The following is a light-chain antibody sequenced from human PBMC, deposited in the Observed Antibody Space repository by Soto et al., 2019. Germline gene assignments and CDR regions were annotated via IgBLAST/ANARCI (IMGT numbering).Light chain of an antibody. CDR2: KNN. J-gene: IGLJ1*01. CDR3: AAWDDSLSGLYV. CDR1: SSNIGSNY. Sequence: QSVLTQPSSVSGTPGQRVTISCSGSSSNIGSNYVYWYQQLPGTAPKLLIYKNNQRPSGVPDRFSGSKSGTSASLAISGLRSEDEADYYCAAWDDSLSGLYVFGTGTKVTVL. V-gene: IGLV1-47*01.